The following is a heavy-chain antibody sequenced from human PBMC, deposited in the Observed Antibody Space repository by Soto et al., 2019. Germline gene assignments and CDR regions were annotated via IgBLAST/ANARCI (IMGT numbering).Heavy chain of an antibody. CDR2: ISYDGSNK. V-gene: IGHV3-30-3*01. D-gene: IGHD2-2*01. Sequence: GGSLRLSCAASGFTFSSYAMHWVRQAPGKGLEWVAVISYDGSNKYYADSVKGRFTISRDNSKNTLYLQMNSLRAEDTAVYYCARGYCSSTSCEKIAAAGQVHFDYWGQGTLVTVSS. J-gene: IGHJ4*02. CDR1: GFTFSSYA. CDR3: ARGYCSSTSCEKIAAAGQVHFDY.